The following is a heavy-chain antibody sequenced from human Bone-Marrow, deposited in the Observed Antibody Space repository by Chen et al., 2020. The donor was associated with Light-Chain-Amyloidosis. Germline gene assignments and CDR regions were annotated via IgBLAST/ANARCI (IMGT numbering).Heavy chain of an antibody. D-gene: IGHD3-10*01. V-gene: IGHV3-9*01. CDR2: ISCNSDDI. Sequence: EVQLVESGGDLVQPGRSLRLSCIASGFTFDDYAMHWVRQVPGKGLEWVSVISCNSDDIGYADSVKGRFIISRDNAKNSLDLQMNSLRVEDTALYYCAKDFHFGSGTSHGALDIWGRGTMVTVSS. CDR3: AKDFHFGSGTSHGALDI. J-gene: IGHJ3*02. CDR1: GFTFDDYA.